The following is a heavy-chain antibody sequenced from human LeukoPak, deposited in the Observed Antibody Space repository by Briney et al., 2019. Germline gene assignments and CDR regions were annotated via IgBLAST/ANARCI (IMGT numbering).Heavy chain of an antibody. D-gene: IGHD3-10*01. V-gene: IGHV3-9*01. CDR1: GFSFDDYA. CDR2: ISWNSGSI. Sequence: GGSLRLSCAASGFSFDDYAMHWVRQAPGKGLEWVSGISWNSGSIGYADSVKGRFTISRDNAKNSLYLQMNSLRAEDTALYYCAKDMNYYGSGSYGAFDTWGQGTMVTVSS. CDR3: AKDMNYYGSGSYGAFDT. J-gene: IGHJ3*02.